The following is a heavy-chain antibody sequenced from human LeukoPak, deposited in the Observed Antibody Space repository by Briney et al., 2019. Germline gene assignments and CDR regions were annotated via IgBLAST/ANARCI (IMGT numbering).Heavy chain of an antibody. J-gene: IGHJ4*02. CDR1: GGSISSYY. V-gene: IGHV4-4*09. Sequence: PSETLSLTCTVSGGSISSYYWSWIRQPPGKGLEGIGYIYTSGSTNYNPSLKSRVTISVDTSKNQFSLKLSSVTAADTAVYYCARSHGDYFDYWGQGTLVTVSS. CDR3: ARSHGDYFDY. D-gene: IGHD4-17*01. CDR2: IYTSGST.